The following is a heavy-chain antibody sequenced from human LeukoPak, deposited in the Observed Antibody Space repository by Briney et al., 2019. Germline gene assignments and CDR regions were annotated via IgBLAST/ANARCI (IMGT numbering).Heavy chain of an antibody. CDR2: IQYSGNT. V-gene: IGHV4-59*01. Sequence: SETLSLTCTVSGGSISTYYWSWIRQSPGKGLEWTGFIQYSGNTKSNPSLKGRVTISLDMSKNQFSLSLTSVTAADTAVYYCARETNNWALDYWGQGTLVTVSS. D-gene: IGHD1-20*01. J-gene: IGHJ4*02. CDR3: ARETNNWALDY. CDR1: GGSISTYY.